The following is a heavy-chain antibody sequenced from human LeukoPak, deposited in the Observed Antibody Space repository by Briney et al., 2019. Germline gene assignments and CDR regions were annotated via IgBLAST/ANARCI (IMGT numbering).Heavy chain of an antibody. D-gene: IGHD2-15*01. CDR1: GYTFTSYG. Sequence: RASVKVSCKASGYTFTSYGISWVRQAPGQGLEWMGWISAYNGNTHHPEKLQGRLTMTTDTPTSTAYMELRSLRSDDTAIYYCARDTVMMVGSYYYGKDVWGQGTTVTVSS. V-gene: IGHV1-18*01. CDR2: ISAYNGNT. J-gene: IGHJ6*02. CDR3: ARDTVMMVGSYYYGKDV.